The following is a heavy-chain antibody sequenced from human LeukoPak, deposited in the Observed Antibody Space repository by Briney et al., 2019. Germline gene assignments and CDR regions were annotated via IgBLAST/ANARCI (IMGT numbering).Heavy chain of an antibody. J-gene: IGHJ3*02. Sequence: SETLSLTCTVSGGSISSYSWSWIRQPPGKGLEWIGYIYYSGSTNYNPSLKSRVTISVDTSKNQSSLKLSSVTAADTAVYYCARSEPDTGIAAAGTESAFDIWGQGTMVTVSS. CDR2: IYYSGST. CDR1: GGSISSYS. D-gene: IGHD6-13*01. CDR3: ARSEPDTGIAAAGTESAFDI. V-gene: IGHV4-59*01.